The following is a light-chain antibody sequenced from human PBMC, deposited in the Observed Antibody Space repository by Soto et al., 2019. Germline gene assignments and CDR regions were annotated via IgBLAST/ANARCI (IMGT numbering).Light chain of an antibody. CDR2: GAS. Sequence: EIVLTQSPGTLSLSPGERATLSCRASQSVSSSYLAWYQQKPGQAPRLLIYGASSRATGIPDRFSGSGSGTDFTLTISRLEPEDFAVYYCQQRSNWPPTWTFGQGTKVE. J-gene: IGKJ1*01. V-gene: IGKV3D-20*02. CDR3: QQRSNWPPTWT. CDR1: QSVSSSY.